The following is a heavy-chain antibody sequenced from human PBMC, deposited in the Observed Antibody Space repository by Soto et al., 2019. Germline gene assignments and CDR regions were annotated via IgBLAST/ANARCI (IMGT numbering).Heavy chain of an antibody. J-gene: IGHJ3*01. D-gene: IGHD2-21*02. Sequence: ASVKVSCKTSGFTFTNSAVQWVRQARGQRLEWIGWIIVASGRANYAREVQERVTISRDTSTSTAYMELSGLRSEDTAVYYCVAELYSGGGCCSFDFWGQGTMVTVSS. CDR1: GFTFTNSA. CDR2: IIVASGRA. V-gene: IGHV1-58*01. CDR3: VAELYSGGGCCSFDF.